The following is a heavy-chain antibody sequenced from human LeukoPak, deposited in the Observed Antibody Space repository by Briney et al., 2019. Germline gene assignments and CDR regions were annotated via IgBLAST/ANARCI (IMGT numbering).Heavy chain of an antibody. CDR3: VKSCGQDGYISGDPPIDY. V-gene: IGHV4-4*07. Sequence: SETLSLTCTVSGVSINGHYWSWVRQSAGKGLEWFGRIYTTVSNTYTPSHKSRVTISIDTSTNQFSLKLICVPAADTAVYSCVKSCGQDGYISGDPPIDYWGQGTLVTVSS. CDR1: GVSINGHY. CDR2: IYTTVSN. D-gene: IGHD5-24*01. J-gene: IGHJ4*02.